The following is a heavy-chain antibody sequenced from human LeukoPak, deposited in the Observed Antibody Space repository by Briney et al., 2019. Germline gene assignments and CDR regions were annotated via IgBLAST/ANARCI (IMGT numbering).Heavy chain of an antibody. CDR2: ISWNSGSI. CDR1: GFTFDDYA. Sequence: GGSLRLSCAASGFTFDDYAMHWVRQAPGKGLEWVSGISWNSGSIGYADSVKGRFTISRDNAKNSLYLQMNSLRAEDTALYYCAKGGYSYGNGAFDIWGQGTTVTVSS. V-gene: IGHV3-9*01. J-gene: IGHJ3*02. D-gene: IGHD5-18*01. CDR3: AKGGYSYGNGAFDI.